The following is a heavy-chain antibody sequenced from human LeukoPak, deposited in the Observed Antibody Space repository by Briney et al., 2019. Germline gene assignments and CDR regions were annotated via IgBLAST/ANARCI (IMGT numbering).Heavy chain of an antibody. CDR3: ARAPDGYNPFDY. CDR2: ICYSGST. D-gene: IGHD5-24*01. J-gene: IGHJ4*02. V-gene: IGHV4-59*01. Sequence: SETLSLTCTVSGGSISSYYWSWIRQPPGKGLEWIGYICYSGSTNYNPSLKSRVTISVDTSKNQFSLKLSSVTAADTAVYYCARAPDGYNPFDYWGQGTLVTVSS. CDR1: GGSISSYY.